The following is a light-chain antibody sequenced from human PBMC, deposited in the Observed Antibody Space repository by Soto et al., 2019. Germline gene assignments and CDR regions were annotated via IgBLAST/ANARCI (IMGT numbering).Light chain of an antibody. CDR2: LNSDGSH. Sequence: QSVLTQSPSASASLGASVKLTCTLSGGHSSYVIAWHQQQPEKGPRYLMKLNSDGSHSKGDGIPDRFSGSSSGAERYLTISSLQSEDEADYYCQTWGTGIQVFGGGTKLTVL. V-gene: IGLV4-69*01. CDR3: QTWGTGIQV. CDR1: GGHSSYV. J-gene: IGLJ2*01.